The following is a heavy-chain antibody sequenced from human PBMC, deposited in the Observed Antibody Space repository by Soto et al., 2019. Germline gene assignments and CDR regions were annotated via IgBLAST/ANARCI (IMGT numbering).Heavy chain of an antibody. J-gene: IGHJ3*02. CDR1: GYTLTSHH. D-gene: IGHD3-3*01. Sequence: QVHLVQSGAEVKKPGASMKISCTASGYTLTSHHVHWVWQAPGRGLEWMGSINPANGVAQYTERCQGRVTMTRDTPTNTVYMELRGLTSDDTAVFYCARGGGVGVPGASAFDIWGQGTMVTVSS. V-gene: IGHV1-2*02. CDR2: INPANGVA. CDR3: ARGGGVGVPGASAFDI.